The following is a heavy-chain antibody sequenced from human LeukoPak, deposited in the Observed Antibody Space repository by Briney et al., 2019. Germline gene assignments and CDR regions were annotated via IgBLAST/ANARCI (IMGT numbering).Heavy chain of an antibody. Sequence: SETLSLTCTVSGDSISTYYWSWIRQPPGKGLEWIGYIYYTVTSDYNPSLKSRVTISVDMSTRQISLKLSSVTAADTAVYYCARAVGGDGSGSLWGPGTLVTVSS. CDR2: IYYTVTS. CDR3: ARAVGGDGSGSL. J-gene: IGHJ4*02. V-gene: IGHV4-59*01. CDR1: GDSISTYY. D-gene: IGHD3-10*01.